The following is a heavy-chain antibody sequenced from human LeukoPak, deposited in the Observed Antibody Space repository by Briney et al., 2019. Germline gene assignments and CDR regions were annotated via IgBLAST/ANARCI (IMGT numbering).Heavy chain of an antibody. CDR1: GFTFSSYS. Sequence: GGSLRLSCAASGFTFSSYSMNWVRQAPGKGLEWVSSISSSSSYIYYADSVKGRFTISRDNAKNSLYLQMNSLRAEDTAVYYCARDLVAGQQISYCYGMDVWGQGTTVTVSS. D-gene: IGHD6-13*01. J-gene: IGHJ6*02. CDR3: ARDLVAGQQISYCYGMDV. CDR2: ISSSSSYI. V-gene: IGHV3-21*01.